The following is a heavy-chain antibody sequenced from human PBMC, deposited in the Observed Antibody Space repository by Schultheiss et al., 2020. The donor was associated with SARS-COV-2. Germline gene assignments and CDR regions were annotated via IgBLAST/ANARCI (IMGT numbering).Heavy chain of an antibody. CDR3: ARVQRIAVAGPAFYHYYNSLDV. V-gene: IGHV1-2*02. J-gene: IGHJ6*02. CDR1: GYTFTGYY. D-gene: IGHD6-19*01. Sequence: ASVKVSCKASGYTFTGYYMHWVRQAPGQGLEWMGWINPNSGGTNYAQKFQGRVTMTRDTSISTAYMELSRLRSDDTAVYYCARVQRIAVAGPAFYHYYNSLDVWGQGTTVTVSS. CDR2: INPNSGGT.